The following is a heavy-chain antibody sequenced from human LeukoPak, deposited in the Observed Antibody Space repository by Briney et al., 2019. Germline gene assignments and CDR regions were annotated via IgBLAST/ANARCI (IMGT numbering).Heavy chain of an antibody. D-gene: IGHD6-13*01. CDR3: ARAGGRASSSWYRGTNWFDP. CDR1: GFTFSSYS. CDR2: ISSSSSYI. J-gene: IGHJ5*02. V-gene: IGHV3-21*01. Sequence: PGGSLRLSCAASGFTFSSYSMNWVRQAPGKGLEWVSSISSSSSYIYYADSVKGRFTISRDNAKNSLYLQMNSLRAEDTAVYYCARAGGRASSSWYRGTNWFDPWGQGTLVTVSS.